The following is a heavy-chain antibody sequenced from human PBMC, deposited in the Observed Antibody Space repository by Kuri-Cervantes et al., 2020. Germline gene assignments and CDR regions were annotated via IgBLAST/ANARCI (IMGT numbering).Heavy chain of an antibody. Sequence: SETLSLTCTVSGASISSGFYYWGWIRQPPGKGLEWIGSIYYNGNTYYNPSLKSRVTISADTSKNQFSLKLSSVTAADTAVYYCASESIAVAGTALWRWGQGTLVTVSS. J-gene: IGHJ4*02. V-gene: IGHV4-39*07. D-gene: IGHD6-19*01. CDR1: GASISSGFYY. CDR2: IYYNGNT. CDR3: ASESIAVAGTALWR.